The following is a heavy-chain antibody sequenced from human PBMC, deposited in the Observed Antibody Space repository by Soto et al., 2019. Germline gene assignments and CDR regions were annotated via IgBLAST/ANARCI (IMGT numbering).Heavy chain of an antibody. CDR3: PRGGDGLEV. CDR2: IFYSGTA. Sequence: SETLSLTCTFSVAPFTNHYWNCIRQAPGKGLEWIGYIFYSGTAKYSSSLKSRVTISVETSKRQFSLKLSSVTAADTAIYYCPRGGDGLEVWGQATTVSVSS. CDR1: VAPFTNHY. V-gene: IGHV4-59*11. D-gene: IGHD3-16*01. J-gene: IGHJ6*01.